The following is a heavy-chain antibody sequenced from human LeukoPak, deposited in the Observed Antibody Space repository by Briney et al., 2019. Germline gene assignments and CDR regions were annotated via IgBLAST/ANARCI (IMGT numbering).Heavy chain of an antibody. CDR1: GFTFSSYG. Sequence: GGSLRLSCAASGFTFSSYGMHWVRQAPGKGLEWVAVISYDGSNKYYADSVKGRFTISRDNSKNTLYLQMNSLRAEDTAVYYCAKDRTPYYYYYYMDVWGKGTTVTVSS. V-gene: IGHV3-30*18. J-gene: IGHJ6*03. CDR2: ISYDGSNK. D-gene: IGHD1-14*01. CDR3: AKDRTPYYYYYYMDV.